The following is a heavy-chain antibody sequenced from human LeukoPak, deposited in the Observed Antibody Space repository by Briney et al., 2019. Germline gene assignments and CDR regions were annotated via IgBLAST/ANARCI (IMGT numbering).Heavy chain of an antibody. CDR1: GFTFDDYG. CDR3: ARPTGGNYGFDY. D-gene: IGHD3-10*01. J-gene: IGHJ4*02. V-gene: IGHV3-20*04. CDR2: INWNGGST. Sequence: PGGSLRLSCAASGFTFDDYGMSWVPQAPGKGLEWVSGINWNGGSTGYADSVKGRFTISRDNAKNSLYLQMNSLRAEDTALYYCARPTGGNYGFDYWGQGTLVTVSS.